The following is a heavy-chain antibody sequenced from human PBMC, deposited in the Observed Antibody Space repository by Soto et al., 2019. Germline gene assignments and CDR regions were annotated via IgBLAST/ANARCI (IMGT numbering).Heavy chain of an antibody. CDR1: GFTFSSYA. J-gene: IGHJ6*02. Sequence: GGSLRLSCASSGFTFSSYAMSWVRQAPGKGLEWVSAISGSGGSTYYADSVKGRFTISRDNSKNTLYLQMNSLRAEDTAVYYCAKNVWGITIFGGMDVWGQGTTVTVSS. CDR2: ISGSGGST. D-gene: IGHD3-9*01. V-gene: IGHV3-23*01. CDR3: AKNVWGITIFGGMDV.